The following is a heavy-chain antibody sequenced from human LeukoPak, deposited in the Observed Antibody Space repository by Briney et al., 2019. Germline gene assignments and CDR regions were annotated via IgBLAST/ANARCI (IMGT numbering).Heavy chain of an antibody. V-gene: IGHV4-39*01. D-gene: IGHD3-22*01. CDR3: ARGEYDSSGYYYDY. CDR1: GGSISSSSY. Sequence: PSETLSLTCTVSGGSISSSSYWGWIRQPPGKGLEWIGSIYYSVNTYYNPSLKSRVTISVDTSKNQFSLKLGSVTAADTAVYYCARGEYDSSGYYYDYWGQGTLVTVSS. CDR2: IYYSVNT. J-gene: IGHJ4*02.